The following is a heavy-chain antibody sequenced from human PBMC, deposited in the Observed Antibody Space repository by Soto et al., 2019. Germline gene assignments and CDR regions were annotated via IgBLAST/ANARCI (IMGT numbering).Heavy chain of an antibody. D-gene: IGHD3-22*01. CDR2: IIPIFGTA. CDR1: GGTFSSYA. J-gene: IGHJ6*02. V-gene: IGHV1-69*06. CDR3: AREANDYDSSAQKRGGMDV. Sequence: QVQLVQSGAEVKKPGSSVKVSCKASGGTFSSYAISWVRQAPGQGLEWMGGIIPIFGTANYAQKFQGRVTITADKSTSTAYMELSSLRSEDTAVYYCAREANDYDSSAQKRGGMDVWGQGTTVTVSS.